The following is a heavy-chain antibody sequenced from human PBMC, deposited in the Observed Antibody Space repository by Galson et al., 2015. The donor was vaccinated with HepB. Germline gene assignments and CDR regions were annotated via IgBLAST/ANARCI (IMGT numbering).Heavy chain of an antibody. CDR1: GFIFSSYW. Sequence: SLRLSCAASGFIFSSYWMSWVRQAPGKGLEWVGFISYDGNNKFYADSVKGRFTISRDNSKNTLSVEMSSLRTEDTGVYYCVKVSGEIIVSDPFDLWGQGTLVTVSS. CDR3: VKVSGEIIVSDPFDL. V-gene: IGHV3-30*18. CDR2: ISYDGNNK. J-gene: IGHJ3*01. D-gene: IGHD1-26*01.